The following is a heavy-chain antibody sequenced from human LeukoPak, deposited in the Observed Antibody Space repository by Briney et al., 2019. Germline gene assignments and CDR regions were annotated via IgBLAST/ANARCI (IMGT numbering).Heavy chain of an antibody. CDR3: ANSYGSGRYY. CDR2: ISGSGGST. D-gene: IGHD3-10*01. J-gene: IGHJ4*02. V-gene: IGHV3-23*01. CDR1: GFTFSSYA. Sequence: GGSLRLSCAASGFTFSSYAMSWVRQAPGEGLEWVSAISGSGGSTYYADSVKGRFTISRDNSKNTLYLQMNSLRAEDTAVYYCANSYGSGRYYWGQGTLVTVSS.